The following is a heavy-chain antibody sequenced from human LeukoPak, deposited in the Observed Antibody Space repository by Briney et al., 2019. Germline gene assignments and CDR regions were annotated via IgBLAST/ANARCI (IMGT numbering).Heavy chain of an antibody. CDR3: ARDLRGAGYYYYYYMDV. Sequence: SETLSLTCTVSGGSISSYYWSWIRQPPGKGLEWIGYIYYSGSTNYSPSLKSRVTISEDTSKNQFSLKLSSVTAADTAVYYCARDLRGAGYYYYYYMDVWGKGTTVTVSS. D-gene: IGHD3-16*01. V-gene: IGHV4-59*01. CDR1: GGSISSYY. J-gene: IGHJ6*03. CDR2: IYYSGST.